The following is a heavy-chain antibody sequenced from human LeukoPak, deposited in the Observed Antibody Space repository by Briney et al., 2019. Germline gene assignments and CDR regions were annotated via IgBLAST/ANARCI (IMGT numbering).Heavy chain of an antibody. D-gene: IGHD4-17*01. CDR1: GYTFTSYY. CDR2: INPSGGST. V-gene: IGHV1-46*01. J-gene: IGHJ3*02. CDR3: ASEPYYGDYAFDI. Sequence: ASVKVSCKASGYTFTSYYMHWVRQAPGQGLEWMGIINPSGGSTSYAQKFQGRVTMTRDMSTSTVYMELSSLRSEDTAVYYCASEPYYGDYAFDIWGQGTMVTVSS.